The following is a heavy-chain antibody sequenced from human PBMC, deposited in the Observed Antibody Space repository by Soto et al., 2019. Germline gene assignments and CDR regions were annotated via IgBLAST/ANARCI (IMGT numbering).Heavy chain of an antibody. Sequence: QVQLVESGGGLVKPGGSLRLSCAASGFTFSDYYMSWIRHAPGKGLERVSYISSSGSTIYYADSVKGRFTISREHAKNSLYRQRNSLSTEDPAVYYSAEEGRCSGGRDDYWGQGTLVTVSS. CDR3: AEEGRCSGGRDDY. J-gene: IGHJ4*02. CDR1: GFTFSDYY. CDR2: ISSSGSTI. V-gene: IGHV3-11*01. D-gene: IGHD6-19*01.